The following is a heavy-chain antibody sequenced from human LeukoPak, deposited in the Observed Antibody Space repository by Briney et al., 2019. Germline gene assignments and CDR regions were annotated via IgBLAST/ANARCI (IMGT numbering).Heavy chain of an antibody. Sequence: SETLSLTCTVSGDSNYWGWIRQPPGKGLEWIGSIYYRGTTYYNPSLKSRVTISVDTSKNQFSLRLNSVTAADTAVYYCARRGLIDYWGQGTLVTVSS. CDR2: IYYRGTT. CDR3: ARRGLIDY. V-gene: IGHV4-39*01. CDR1: GDSNY. J-gene: IGHJ4*02. D-gene: IGHD3/OR15-3a*01.